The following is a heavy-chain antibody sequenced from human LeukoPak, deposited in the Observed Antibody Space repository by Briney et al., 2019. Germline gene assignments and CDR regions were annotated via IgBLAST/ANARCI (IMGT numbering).Heavy chain of an antibody. V-gene: IGHV4-34*01. D-gene: IGHD5-18*01. CDR3: ARTDTAMVWLSFDY. CDR1: GGSFSGYY. J-gene: IGHJ4*02. Sequence: SETLSLTCAVYGGSFSGYYWSWIRQPPGKGLEWIGEINHSGSTNYNPSLKSRVTISVDTSKNQFSLKLSSVTAADTAVYYCARTDTAMVWLSFDYWGQGTLVTVSS. CDR2: INHSGST.